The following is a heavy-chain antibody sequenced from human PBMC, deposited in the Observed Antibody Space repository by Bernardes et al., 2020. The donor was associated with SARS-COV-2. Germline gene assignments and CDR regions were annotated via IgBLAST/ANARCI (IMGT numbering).Heavy chain of an antibody. V-gene: IGHV3-74*01. D-gene: IGHD2-8*01. J-gene: IGHJ4*02. CDR2: MNRDGTII. Sequence: VGSLILSCAASGFTFGIDWMHWVRQAPGKGPVWVSRMNRDGTIIDHADSVKGRFTISRDNAKNTLYLQMHSLRAEDTALYYCVRDMYGSNDYWGRGTLVIVSS. CDR3: VRDMYGSNDY. CDR1: GFTFGIDW.